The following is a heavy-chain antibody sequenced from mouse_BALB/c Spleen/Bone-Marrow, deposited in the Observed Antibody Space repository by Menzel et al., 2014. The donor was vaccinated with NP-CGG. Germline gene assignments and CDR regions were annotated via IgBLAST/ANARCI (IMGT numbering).Heavy chain of an antibody. D-gene: IGHD1-1*01. V-gene: IGHV1S81*02. CDR3: AREGNYYGSIAMDY. Sequence: QVQLQQSGAELVKPGASVKLSRKASGYTFTSYWMHWVKQRPGQGLEWIGEINPSNGRTNYNEKFKSKATLTVDKSSSTAYMQLSSLTSEDSAVYYCAREGNYYGSIAMDYWGQGTSVTVSS. CDR2: INPSNGRT. J-gene: IGHJ4*01. CDR1: GYTFTSYW.